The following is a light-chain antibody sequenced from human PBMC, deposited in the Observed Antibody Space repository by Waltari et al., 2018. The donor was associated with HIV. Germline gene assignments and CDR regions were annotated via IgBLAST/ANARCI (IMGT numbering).Light chain of an antibody. CDR1: SRDVGAYNY. CDR2: DVT. V-gene: IGLV2-14*03. Sequence: HSALTQPASVSGSPGQSITISCTGTSRDVGAYNYVSWYQQHPAKAPKLIIYDVTNRPSGVPNRFSGCMSGNTASLTISGLRAEDEADYYCTSYASGSTPCVFGTGTKVTVL. J-gene: IGLJ1*01. CDR3: TSYASGSTPCV.